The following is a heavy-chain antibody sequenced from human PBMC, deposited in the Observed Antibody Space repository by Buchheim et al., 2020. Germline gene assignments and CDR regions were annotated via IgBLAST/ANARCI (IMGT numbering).Heavy chain of an antibody. Sequence: QVQLVQSGAEVKKPGASVKVSCKASGYTFTSYYMHWVRQAPGQGLEWMGIINPSGGSTSYAQKFQGRVTMTRDTSTSTVYMELSSLRSEDMAVYYCAREGVVVAAEYNWFDPWGQGTL. CDR1: GYTFTSYY. J-gene: IGHJ5*02. V-gene: IGHV1-46*01. D-gene: IGHD2-15*01. CDR2: INPSGGST. CDR3: AREGVVVAAEYNWFDP.